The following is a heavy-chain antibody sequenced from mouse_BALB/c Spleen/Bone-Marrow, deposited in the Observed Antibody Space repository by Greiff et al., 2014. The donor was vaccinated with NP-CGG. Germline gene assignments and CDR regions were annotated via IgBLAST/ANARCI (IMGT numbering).Heavy chain of an antibody. V-gene: IGHV5-17*02. Sequence: EVNVVESGGGLVQPGGSRKLSCAASGFTFSSFGMHWVRQAPEKGLEWVAYISTGSSTIYYADTVKGRFTISRDNPKNTLFLQMTSLRSEDTAMYYCARSDGAMDYWGQGTSVTVSS. CDR2: ISTGSSTI. CDR1: GFTFSSFG. J-gene: IGHJ4*01. D-gene: IGHD2-3*01. CDR3: ARSDGAMDY.